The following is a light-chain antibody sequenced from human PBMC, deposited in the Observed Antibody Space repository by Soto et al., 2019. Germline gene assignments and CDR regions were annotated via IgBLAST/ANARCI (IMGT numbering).Light chain of an antibody. CDR1: HSISRY. CDR2: DXS. V-gene: IGKV1-39*01. CDR3: QQSYRTPRT. Sequence: VRMAQSPSSLSASVGDRVTITXRASHSISRYLNWYQQKPGXAPHXXXADXSSLQRGGPSRLSGSGSATDFTLTISSMQPEDFATYYCQQSYRTPRTFGGGTKVEI. J-gene: IGKJ4*01.